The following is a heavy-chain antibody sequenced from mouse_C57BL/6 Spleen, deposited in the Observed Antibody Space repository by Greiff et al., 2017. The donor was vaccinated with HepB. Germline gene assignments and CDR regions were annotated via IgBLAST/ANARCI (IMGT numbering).Heavy chain of an antibody. CDR1: GFTFSSYA. V-gene: IGHV5-4*01. J-gene: IGHJ3*01. CDR3: ARDFSIRGGFAY. CDR2: ISDGGSYT. Sequence: EVQRVESGGGLVKPGGSLKLSCAASGFTFSSYAMSWVRQTPEKRLEWVATISDGGSYTYYPDNVKGRFTISRDNAKNNLYLQMSHLKSEDTAMYYCARDFSIRGGFAYWGQGTLVTVSA.